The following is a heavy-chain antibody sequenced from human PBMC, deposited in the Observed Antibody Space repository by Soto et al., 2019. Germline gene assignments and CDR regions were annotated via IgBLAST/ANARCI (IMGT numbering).Heavy chain of an antibody. D-gene: IGHD3-22*01. Sequence: QVQLVESGGGVVQPGRSLRLSCAASGFTFSSYGMHWVRQAPGKGLEWVAVISYDGSNKYYADSVKGRFTISRDNSKNTRYLQMNSLRAEDTAVYYGAKDHYDSSGYEHWGQGALVTVSS. CDR1: GFTFSSYG. J-gene: IGHJ1*01. CDR2: ISYDGSNK. V-gene: IGHV3-30*18. CDR3: AKDHYDSSGYEH.